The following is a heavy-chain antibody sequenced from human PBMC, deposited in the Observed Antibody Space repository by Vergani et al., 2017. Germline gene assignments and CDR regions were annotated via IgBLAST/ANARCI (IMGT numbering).Heavy chain of an antibody. J-gene: IGHJ6*02. CDR3: AKSGSVPGDYYYGMDV. D-gene: IGHD2-8*02. V-gene: IGHV3-30*02. CDR2: IRYDGSNK. Sequence: VQLVESGGGLVKPGGSLRLSCAASGFTFSSYGMHWVRQAPGKGLEWVAFIRYDGSNKYYADSVKGRFTISRDNSKNTLYLQMNSLRAEDTAVYYCAKSGSVPGDYYYGMDVWGQGTTVTVSS. CDR1: GFTFSSYG.